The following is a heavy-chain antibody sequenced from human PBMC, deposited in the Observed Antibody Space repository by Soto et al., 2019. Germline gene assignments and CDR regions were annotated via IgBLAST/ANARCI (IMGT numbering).Heavy chain of an antibody. J-gene: IGHJ5*02. Sequence: QVQLVQSGAEVKKPGSSVKVSCKASGGTFSSYAISWVRQAPGQGLEWMGGIIPIFGTANYAETFQGRVTITADKSTSTASMELSSLRSEDTAVYYCAKSRDYYDSGDGWYDPWGQGTQVAVCS. CDR3: AKSRDYYDSGDGWYDP. CDR1: GGTFSSYA. D-gene: IGHD3-22*01. V-gene: IGHV1-69*06. CDR2: IIPIFGTA.